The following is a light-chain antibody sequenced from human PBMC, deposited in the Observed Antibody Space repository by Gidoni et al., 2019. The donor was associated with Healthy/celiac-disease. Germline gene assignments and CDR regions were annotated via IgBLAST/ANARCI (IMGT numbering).Light chain of an antibody. V-gene: IGKV2-28*01. J-gene: IGKJ1*01. CDR2: LGS. CDR1: QSLLHSNGYNY. CDR3: MQALQTPWT. Sequence: DIVMTQSPLSLPVTPGEPASISCRSSQSLLHSNGYNYLDWYLQKPGQSPQLLIYLGSNRASGVPDRFSGRGSGTEDVGVYYCMQALQTPWTFGQGTKVEIK.